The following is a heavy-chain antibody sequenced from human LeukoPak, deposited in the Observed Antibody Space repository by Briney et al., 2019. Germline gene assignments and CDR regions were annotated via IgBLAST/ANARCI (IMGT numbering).Heavy chain of an antibody. V-gene: IGHV1-69*10. Sequence: SVKVSCKASGYTFTSYAMNWVRQAPGQGLEWMGWIILILGIANYAQKFQGRVTITADESTSTAYMELSSLRSEDTAVYYCASPVVGDYWGQGTLVTVSS. D-gene: IGHD2-2*01. CDR1: GYTFTSYA. CDR2: IILILGIA. CDR3: ASPVVGDY. J-gene: IGHJ4*02.